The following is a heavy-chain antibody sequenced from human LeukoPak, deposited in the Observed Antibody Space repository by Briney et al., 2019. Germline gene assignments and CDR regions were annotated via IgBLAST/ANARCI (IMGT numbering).Heavy chain of an antibody. Sequence: ASVKVSCKASGYTFTNYYIHWVRQAPGQGLEWMGIINPSGGSTSYAQKFQGRVTMTRDTSTSTGNMDLSSLRSEDTAVYSCAREGPVYPGPPDLGNNNSYRDVWGKGPPVTASS. V-gene: IGHV1-46*01. J-gene: IGHJ6*03. CDR1: GYTFTNYY. CDR3: AREGPVYPGPPDLGNNNSYRDV. D-gene: IGHD1/OR15-1a*01. CDR2: INPSGGST.